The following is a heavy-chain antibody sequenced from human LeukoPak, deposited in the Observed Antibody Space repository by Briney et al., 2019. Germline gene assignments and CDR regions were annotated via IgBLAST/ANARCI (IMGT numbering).Heavy chain of an antibody. D-gene: IGHD3-9*01. CDR2: ISGSGGST. CDR1: GFTLSTYG. Sequence: GGTLRLSCAASGFTLSTYGMSWVRQAPGKGLEWVSSISGSGGSTYYADSVKGRFTISRDNSKNTLYLQMNSLRAEDTAVYYCARVGVRYFDPEYYFDYWGQGTLVTVSS. CDR3: ARVGVRYFDPEYYFDY. V-gene: IGHV3-23*01. J-gene: IGHJ4*02.